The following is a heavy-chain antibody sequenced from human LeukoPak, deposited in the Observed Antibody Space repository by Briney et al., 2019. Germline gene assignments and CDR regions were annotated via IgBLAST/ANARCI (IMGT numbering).Heavy chain of an antibody. CDR3: ARPNLPYCSSTSCYMGFDYYYYMDV. Sequence: SETLSLTCAVYGGSFSGYYWSWIRQPPGEGLEWIGKINHSGSTNYNPSLKSRVTISVDTSKNQFSLKLSSVTAADTAVYYCARPNLPYCSSTSCYMGFDYYYYMDVWGKGTTVTVSS. J-gene: IGHJ6*03. V-gene: IGHV4-34*01. CDR1: GGSFSGYY. CDR2: INHSGST. D-gene: IGHD2-2*02.